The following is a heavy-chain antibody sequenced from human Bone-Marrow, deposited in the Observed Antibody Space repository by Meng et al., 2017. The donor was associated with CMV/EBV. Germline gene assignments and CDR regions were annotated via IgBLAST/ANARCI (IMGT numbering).Heavy chain of an antibody. Sequence: GESLKIPCASPGFPHSSYAMHWVRQAPGKRLEWVAVISYDGSNKYYADSVKGRFTIPRDNSKITLYLQMNSPRAEDPAVYYCARERVSAYDSSGYLRYYYYYYGMDVWGQGTMVTVSS. CDR2: ISYDGSNK. V-gene: IGHV3-30-3*01. D-gene: IGHD3-22*01. J-gene: IGHJ6*02. CDR3: ARERVSAYDSSGYLRYYYYYYGMDV. CDR1: GFPHSSYA.